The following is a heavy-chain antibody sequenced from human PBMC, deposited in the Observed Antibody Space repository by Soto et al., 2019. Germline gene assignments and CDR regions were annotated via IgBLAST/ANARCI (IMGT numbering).Heavy chain of an antibody. D-gene: IGHD5-18*01. J-gene: IGHJ4*02. CDR2: INSDGSST. CDR1: GFTFSSYW. Sequence: EVQLVESGGGLVQPGGSLRLSCAASGFTFSSYWMHWVRQAPGKGLVWVSRINSDGSSTTYADSVKGRFTISRDNXXSTLYLQMSGLRADDTAVYYCARDYRGIQVWGLDYWGQGTLVTVSS. V-gene: IGHV3-74*01. CDR3: ARDYRGIQVWGLDY.